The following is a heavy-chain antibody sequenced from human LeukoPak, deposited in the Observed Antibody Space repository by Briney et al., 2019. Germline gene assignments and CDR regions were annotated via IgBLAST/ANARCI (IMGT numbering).Heavy chain of an antibody. CDR3: AREGSGGWYYY. D-gene: IGHD6-19*01. CDR1: GDSISSGGYS. J-gene: IGHJ4*02. V-gene: IGHV4-30-2*01. Sequence: TSQTLSLTCVVSGDSISSGGYSWNWIRQPPGQGLEWIGYIYQSGSTYYNPSLKSRVTMSVDTSKNQFSLKLSSVTTADTAVYYCAREGSGGWYYYWGQGTLVTVSS. CDR2: IYQSGST.